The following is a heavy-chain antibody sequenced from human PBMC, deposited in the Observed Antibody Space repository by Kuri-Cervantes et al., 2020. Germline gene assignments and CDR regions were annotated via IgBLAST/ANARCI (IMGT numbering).Heavy chain of an antibody. CDR1: GGSISSSCYY. D-gene: IGHD3-22*01. J-gene: IGHJ4*02. Sequence: SETLSLTCTVSGGSISSSCYYWVWIRQPPGKGLEWIGCIYYSGSTYYNPSLKSHVTISVDTSKNQFSLKLSSVTAADTAVYYCARGSGYPRSDQATFDFWGQGTMVTVSS. V-gene: IGHV4-39*01. CDR2: IYYSGST. CDR3: ARGSGYPRSDQATFDF.